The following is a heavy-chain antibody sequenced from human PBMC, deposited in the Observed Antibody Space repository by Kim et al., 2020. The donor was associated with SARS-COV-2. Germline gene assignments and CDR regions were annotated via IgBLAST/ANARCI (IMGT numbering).Heavy chain of an antibody. D-gene: IGHD4-17*01. J-gene: IGHJ6*02. Sequence: GGSLRLSCAASGFTFSSYAMSWVRQAPGKGLEWVSAISGSGGSTYYADSVKGRFTISRDNSKNTLYLQMNSLRAEDTAVYYCAKASADYGDYYYYGMDVWGQGTTVTVSS. CDR2: ISGSGGST. CDR3: AKASADYGDYYYYGMDV. V-gene: IGHV3-23*01. CDR1: GFTFSSYA.